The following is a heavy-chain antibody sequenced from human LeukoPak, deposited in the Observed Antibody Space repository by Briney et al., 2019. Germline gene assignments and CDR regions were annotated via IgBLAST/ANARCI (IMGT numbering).Heavy chain of an antibody. D-gene: IGHD3-22*01. CDR3: ARHQYYYDSSGYYLDY. Sequence: SETLSLTCSVSGDSIICYYGRWIPQPPGKGLGCIGYIYYRGSTNYHHPLKSRATISVHTSKNQFSLKLSSVTAADTAVYYCARHQYYYDSSGYYLDYWGQGTLVTVSS. CDR2: IYYRGST. J-gene: IGHJ4*02. V-gene: IGHV4-59*08. CDR1: GDSIICYY.